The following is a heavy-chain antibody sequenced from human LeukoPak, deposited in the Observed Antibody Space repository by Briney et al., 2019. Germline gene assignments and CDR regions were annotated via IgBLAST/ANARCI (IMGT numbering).Heavy chain of an antibody. CDR2: SSSSGNTT. CDR1: GFIFSDHY. Sequence: KPGGSLRLSCAASGFIFSDHYMSWIRQAPGKGLEWLSYSSSSGNTTHYADSVRGRSTISRDNAKNPLFLQMNSLRVEDTAIYYCARDGTSSWYFDSWGQGTLVAVAS. J-gene: IGHJ4*02. D-gene: IGHD6-13*01. CDR3: ARDGTSSWYFDS. V-gene: IGHV3-11*01.